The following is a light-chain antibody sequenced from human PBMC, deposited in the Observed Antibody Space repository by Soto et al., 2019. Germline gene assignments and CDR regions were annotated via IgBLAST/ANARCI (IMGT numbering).Light chain of an antibody. V-gene: IGKV3-20*01. J-gene: IGKJ1*01. CDR1: QSVSSSY. CDR2: VAS. Sequence: EIVLTQSPGTLSLSPGERATLSCRASQSVSSSYLAWYQQKPGQAPRLLIYVASSRAPGIPDRFSGSGYGTHFTLTISRLAAEDFALYYCQQYGSSPWTYGQGTTVEIK. CDR3: QQYGSSPWT.